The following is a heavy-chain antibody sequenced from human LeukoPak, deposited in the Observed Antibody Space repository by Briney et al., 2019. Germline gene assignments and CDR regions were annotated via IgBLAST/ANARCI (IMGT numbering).Heavy chain of an antibody. CDR2: MNPNSGNT. CDR1: GYTFSSYD. CDR3: AREAWAYCGGDCYSPDAFDI. V-gene: IGHV1-8*01. J-gene: IGHJ3*02. D-gene: IGHD2-21*02. Sequence: GASVKVSCKASGYTFSSYDINWVRQATGQGLEWMGWMNPNSGNTGYAQKFQGRVNMTRNTSISTAYMELSSLRSEDTAVYYCAREAWAYCGGDCYSPDAFDIWGQGTMVTVSS.